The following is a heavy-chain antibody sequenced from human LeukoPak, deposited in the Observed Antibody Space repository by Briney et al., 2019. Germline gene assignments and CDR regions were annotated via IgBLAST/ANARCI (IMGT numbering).Heavy chain of an antibody. CDR2: IFPRDSDA. V-gene: IGHV5-51*01. D-gene: IGHD1-26*01. J-gene: IGHJ3*02. CDR3: ARLLGPSGSYSEGDAFDI. CDR1: GYSFTSYW. Sequence: GESLKISCKGSGYSFTSYWIAWVRQMPGKGLEWTGIIFPRDSDARYSPSFQGQVTISADKSINTAYLQWSSLKASDTAMYYCARLLGPSGSYSEGDAFDIWGQGTMVTVSS.